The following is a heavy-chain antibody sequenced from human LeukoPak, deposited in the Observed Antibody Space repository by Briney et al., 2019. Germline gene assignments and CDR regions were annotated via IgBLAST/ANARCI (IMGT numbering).Heavy chain of an antibody. D-gene: IGHD6-13*01. CDR3: AKGTSSWHEFDY. J-gene: IGHJ4*02. V-gene: IGHV3-43D*03. Sequence: GGSLRLSCAASGFTFNNYWMHWVRQAPGKGLEWVSLITWDAGSTYYADSVKGRFTISRDNSKNSLYLQMNSLRAEDTALYYCAKGTSSWHEFDYWGQGTLVTVSS. CDR2: ITWDAGST. CDR1: GFTFNNYW.